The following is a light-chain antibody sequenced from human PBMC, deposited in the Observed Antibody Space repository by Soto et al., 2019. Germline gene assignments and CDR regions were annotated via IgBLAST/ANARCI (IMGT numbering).Light chain of an antibody. V-gene: IGLV2-8*01. CDR2: EVS. CDR3: SSYAGSNIVV. CDR1: SSDVGCYNY. J-gene: IGLJ2*01. Sequence: QSALTQPPSASGSPGQSVTISCTGTSSDVGCYNYVSWYQPHPGKAPKLMIYEVSKRPSGVPDRFSGSKSGNTASRTVSGLQAEDEADYYCSSYAGSNIVVFGGGTKLTVL.